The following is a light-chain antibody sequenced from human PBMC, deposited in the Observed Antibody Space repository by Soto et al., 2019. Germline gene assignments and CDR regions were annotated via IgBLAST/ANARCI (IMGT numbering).Light chain of an antibody. V-gene: IGKV3-11*01. CDR3: QQRSDSIT. Sequence: IVLTPSPCTLSLSPRERATLSCWASHSVTTHLAWFQQRPGQTPRLLIYDASTRAPGIPARFSGRGSGADFTLTISSLEPEDFAVYYCQQRSDSITFGQGTRLEIK. CDR2: DAS. J-gene: IGKJ5*01. CDR1: HSVTTH.